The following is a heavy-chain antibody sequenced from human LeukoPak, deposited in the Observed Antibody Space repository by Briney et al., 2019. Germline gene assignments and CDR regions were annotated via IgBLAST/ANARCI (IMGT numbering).Heavy chain of an antibody. J-gene: IGHJ5*02. D-gene: IGHD3-16*01. CDR2: IYTSGST. Sequence: SETLSLTCTVSGGSISSGSYYWSWIRQPAGKGLEWIGRIYTSGSTNYNPSLKSRVTISVDTSKNQFSLKLSSVTAADTAVYYCARAGGKSGWFDPWGQGTLVTVSS. CDR1: GGSISSGSYY. V-gene: IGHV4-61*02. CDR3: ARAGGKSGWFDP.